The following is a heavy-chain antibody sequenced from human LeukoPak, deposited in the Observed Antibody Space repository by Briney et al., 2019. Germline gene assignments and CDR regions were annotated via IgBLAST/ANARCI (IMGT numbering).Heavy chain of an antibody. Sequence: GGSLRLSCAASGFTFDDYAMHWVRQAPGKGLEWVSGISWNSGSKGYVDSVKGRFTISRDHAKNSLYLQMDSLRPEDTAFYYCATGLSGVVIRGNWFDPWGQGTLVTVSS. D-gene: IGHD3-3*01. V-gene: IGHV3-9*01. J-gene: IGHJ5*02. CDR3: ATGLSGVVIRGNWFDP. CDR2: ISWNSGSK. CDR1: GFTFDDYA.